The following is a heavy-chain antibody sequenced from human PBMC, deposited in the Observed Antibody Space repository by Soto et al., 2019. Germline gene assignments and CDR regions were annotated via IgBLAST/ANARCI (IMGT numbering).Heavy chain of an antibody. V-gene: IGHV1-46*01. CDR3: ARRGYDSGWSLDY. D-gene: IGHD6-19*01. Sequence: GASVKVSCKPSGYSFTSYYINWVRQAPGQGLEWMGIINPSGGSANYAQEFQGRVTMTVDTSTSTVYMELSSLTSDDTAVYYCARRGYDSGWSLDYWGQGTLVTVSS. CDR2: INPSGGSA. J-gene: IGHJ4*02. CDR1: GYSFTSYY.